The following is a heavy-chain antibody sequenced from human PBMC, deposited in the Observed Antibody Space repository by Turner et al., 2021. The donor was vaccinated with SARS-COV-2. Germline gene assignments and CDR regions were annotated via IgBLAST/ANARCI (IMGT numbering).Heavy chain of an antibody. J-gene: IGHJ4*02. Sequence: QVQLVQSGPEVKKHGSSANLSCTSSGGTFTSYAISWLRQAAGQGPVWMEWISAISGCTNYAQKFGGRVIITSDTSMSTGYMTLGRLRSDVTSVNNCARGCAVVGVCIMGYCGQRTLGTVSS. CDR2: ISAISGCT. CDR3: ARGCAVVGVCIMGY. D-gene: IGHD1-26*01. V-gene: IGHV1-2*02. CDR1: GGTFTSYA.